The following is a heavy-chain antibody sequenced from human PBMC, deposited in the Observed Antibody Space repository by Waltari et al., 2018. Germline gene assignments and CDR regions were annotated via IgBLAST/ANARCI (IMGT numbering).Heavy chain of an antibody. D-gene: IGHD2-2*01. Sequence: QVQLVESGGGVVQPGRSLRLSCAASGFTFSSYAMHWVRQAPGKGLEWVAVISYDGSNKYYADSVKGRFTISRDNSKNTLYLQMNSLRAEDSAMYYCATAPDAFQIINWGQGTLVTVSS. CDR3: ATAPDAFQIIN. CDR1: GFTFSSYA. CDR2: ISYDGSNK. V-gene: IGHV3-30-3*01. J-gene: IGHJ4*02.